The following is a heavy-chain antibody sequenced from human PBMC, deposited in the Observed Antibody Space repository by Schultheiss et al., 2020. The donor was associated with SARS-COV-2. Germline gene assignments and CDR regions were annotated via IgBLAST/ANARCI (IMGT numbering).Heavy chain of an antibody. Sequence: GESLKISCAASGFTVSNNYMSWVRQAPGKGLEWVSYISSSSSTIYYADSVKGRFTISRDNSKNTLYLQMNSLRAEDTAVYYCAKNGYYYDSSGYYPPFDYWGQGTLVTVSS. J-gene: IGHJ4*02. CDR3: AKNGYYYDSSGYYPPFDY. CDR2: ISSSSSTI. V-gene: IGHV3-11*01. D-gene: IGHD3-22*01. CDR1: GFTVSNNY.